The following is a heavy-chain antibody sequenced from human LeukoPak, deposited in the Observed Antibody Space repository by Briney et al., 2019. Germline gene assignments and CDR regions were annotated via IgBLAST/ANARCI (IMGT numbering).Heavy chain of an antibody. CDR3: ARSGNSGFDY. CDR2: IYYSGTT. Sequence: KSSETLSLTCTVSGGSISSSSYYWGWIRQSPGKGLEWIGSIYYSGTTYYNPSLKSRVTVSVDTSKNQFFLKLRSVTAADTTVYYCARSGNSGFDYWGQEPWSPSPQ. D-gene: IGHD3-10*01. J-gene: IGHJ4*01. V-gene: IGHV4-39*01. CDR1: GGSISSSSYY.